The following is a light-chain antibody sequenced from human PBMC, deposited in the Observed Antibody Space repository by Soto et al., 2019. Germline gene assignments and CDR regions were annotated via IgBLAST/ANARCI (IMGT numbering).Light chain of an antibody. J-gene: IGKJ4*01. CDR2: GAS. CDR3: QQYNHWPPLT. CDR1: QSVGRN. V-gene: IGKV3-15*01. Sequence: EIVMTQSPATLSVSPGERATLSCRASQSVGRNLAWYQQKPGQAPRLLIYGASTRATGIPARFSGSGSGTVFTLTISSLQSEDCAIYSCQQYNHWPPLTFGGGTKVEIK.